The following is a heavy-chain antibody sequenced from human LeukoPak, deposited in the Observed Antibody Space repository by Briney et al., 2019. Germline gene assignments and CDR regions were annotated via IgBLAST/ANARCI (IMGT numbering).Heavy chain of an antibody. J-gene: IGHJ5*02. CDR3: ARGTGEYDFWSGYRYNWFDP. CDR2: MNPNSGNT. V-gene: IGHV1-8*03. CDR1: GYTFTSYD. D-gene: IGHD3-3*01. Sequence: ASVTVSCKASGYTFTSYDINWVRQATGQGLEWMGWMNPNSGNTGYAQKFQGRVTITRNTSISTAYMELSSLRSEDTAVYYCARGTGEYDFWSGYRYNWFDPWGQGTLVTVSS.